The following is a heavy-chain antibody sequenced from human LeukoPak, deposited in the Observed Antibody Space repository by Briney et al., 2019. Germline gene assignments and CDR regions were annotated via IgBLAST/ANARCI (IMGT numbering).Heavy chain of an antibody. CDR3: ARDVRYSGYDLSSLFDY. CDR1: GDSISTSNSY. Sequence: SSETLSLTCTVSGDSISTSNSYWGWIRQPPGKGLEWIGSIYYSGNTYYNASLKSRVTISVDTPKNQFSLKLTSVTAADTAVYYCARDVRYSGYDLSSLFDYWGQGTLVTVSS. CDR2: IYYSGNT. J-gene: IGHJ4*02. D-gene: IGHD5-12*01. V-gene: IGHV4-39*02.